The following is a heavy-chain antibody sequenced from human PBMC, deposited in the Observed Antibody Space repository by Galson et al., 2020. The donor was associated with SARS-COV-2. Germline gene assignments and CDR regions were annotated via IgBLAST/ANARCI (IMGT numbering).Heavy chain of an antibody. V-gene: IGHV3-20*04. CDR2: INWRGAST. J-gene: IGHJ3*01. Sequence: GGSLRLSCAASGFTFDDFGMSWVRDVPGKGLEWVCGINWRGASTGYADSVKGRFSISRDNAGNSMYLQMNSLRAEDTALYYCTRRRGNDFDTAVGPFDFWGQGTMVTVSS. CDR1: GFTFDDFG. CDR3: TRRRGNDFDTAVGPFDF. D-gene: IGHD3-22*01.